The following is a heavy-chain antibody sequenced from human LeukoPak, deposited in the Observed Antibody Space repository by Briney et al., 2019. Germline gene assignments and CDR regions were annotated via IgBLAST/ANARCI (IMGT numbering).Heavy chain of an antibody. D-gene: IGHD7-27*01. CDR2: ISSSSSYI. Sequence: PGGSLRLSCAASGFTFSSYSMNWVRQAPGKGLEWVSSISSSSSYIYYADSGKGRFTISRDNAKNSLYLQMNSLRAEDTAVYYCARDTRLGNYMDVWGKGTTVTVSS. CDR1: GFTFSSYS. V-gene: IGHV3-21*01. CDR3: ARDTRLGNYMDV. J-gene: IGHJ6*03.